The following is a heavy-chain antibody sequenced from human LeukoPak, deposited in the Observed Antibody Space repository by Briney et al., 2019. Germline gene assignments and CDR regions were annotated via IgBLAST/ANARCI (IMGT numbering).Heavy chain of an antibody. CDR1: LDSTTSNF. J-gene: IGHJ4*02. CDR2: IHRSGST. V-gene: IGHV4-4*02. CDR3: AREIVGGFNPGAY. Sequence: PSETLSLTCTVSLDSTTSNFWSVVRQPPGKGLEWIGEIHRSGSTNYNPSLQSRVTISIDRSKNQIALELSSVTAADTRVYYCAREIVGGFNPGAYWGQGTLVTVSS. D-gene: IGHD1-14*01.